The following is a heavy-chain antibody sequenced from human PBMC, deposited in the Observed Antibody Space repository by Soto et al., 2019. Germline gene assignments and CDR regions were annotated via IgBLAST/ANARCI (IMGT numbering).Heavy chain of an antibody. Sequence: PGGSLRLSCAASGFTFSSYAMSWVRQAPGKGLEWVGHIRSKTNSYATAYAESVKGRFTISRDDSMNTAYLQMNSLKTEDTAVYFCTRQTDAVQWLVVPTDYNFDYWGQGTLVTVSS. CDR2: IRSKTNSYAT. J-gene: IGHJ4*02. D-gene: IGHD6-19*01. CDR3: TRQTDAVQWLVVPTDYNFDY. CDR1: GFTFSSYA. V-gene: IGHV3-73*01.